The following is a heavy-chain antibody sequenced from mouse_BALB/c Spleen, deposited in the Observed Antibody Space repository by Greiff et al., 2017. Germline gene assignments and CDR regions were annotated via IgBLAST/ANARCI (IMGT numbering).Heavy chain of an antibody. D-gene: IGHD4-1*01. CDR3: AKTGTGAWFAY. CDR2: IYPGSGNT. Sequence: QVQLQQSGAELARPGASVKLSCKASGYTFTDYYLNWVKQRTGQGLEWIGEIYPGSGNTYYNEKFKGKATLTADKSSSTAYMQLSSLTSEDSAVYFCAKTGTGAWFAYWGQGTLVTVSA. J-gene: IGHJ3*01. CDR1: GYTFTDYY. V-gene: IGHV1-77*01.